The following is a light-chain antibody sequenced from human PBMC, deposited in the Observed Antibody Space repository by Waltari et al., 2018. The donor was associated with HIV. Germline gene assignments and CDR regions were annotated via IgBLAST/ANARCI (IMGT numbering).Light chain of an antibody. CDR2: DSS. V-gene: IGLV1-51*01. J-gene: IGLJ3*02. Sequence: QSVLTQPPSVSAAPDQKVTIPCSGSSSNIGNNYVSWYQQFPGAAPKLLIYDSSKRPSGIPDRFSGSKSGTSATLGITGLKTGDEADYYCGTWDSSLSVWVFGGGTKLTVL. CDR1: SSNIGNNY. CDR3: GTWDSSLSVWV.